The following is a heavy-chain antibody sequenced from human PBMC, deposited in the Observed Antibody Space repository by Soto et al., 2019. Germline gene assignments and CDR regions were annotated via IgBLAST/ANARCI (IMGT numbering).Heavy chain of an antibody. CDR2: INHSGST. J-gene: IGHJ6*02. D-gene: IGHD4-17*01. CDR1: GGSFSGYY. CDR3: ARIDIMTATVTRRDYYYYGMDV. V-gene: IGHV4-34*01. Sequence: SETLSLTCAVYGGSFSGYYWSWIRQPPGKGLEWIGEINHSGSTNYNPSLKSRVTISVDTSKNQFSLKLSSVTAADTAVYYCARIDIMTATVTRRDYYYYGMDVWGQGTTVT.